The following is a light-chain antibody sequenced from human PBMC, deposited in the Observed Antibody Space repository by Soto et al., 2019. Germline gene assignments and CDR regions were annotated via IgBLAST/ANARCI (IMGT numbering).Light chain of an antibody. J-gene: IGLJ1*01. CDR1: SSDVGDNNY. CDR2: DVT. Sequence: QSALTQPASVSGSPGQSITISCTGTSSDVGDNNYVSWYQQHLGKAPKLMIYDVTHRPSGISNRFSGSKSGNTASLTISGRQAEDEADYYCSSYTSSSTPYVFGTGTKVTVL. V-gene: IGLV2-14*01. CDR3: SSYTSSSTPYV.